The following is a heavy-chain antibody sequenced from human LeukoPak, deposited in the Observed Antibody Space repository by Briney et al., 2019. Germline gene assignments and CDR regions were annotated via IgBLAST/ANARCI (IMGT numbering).Heavy chain of an antibody. D-gene: IGHD2-2*01. CDR2: ISAYSGNT. V-gene: IGHV1-18*01. CDR1: GYTFTSYG. J-gene: IGHJ3*02. CDR3: ARVPLRYQLYRWSRAFDI. Sequence: ASVKVSCKASGYTFTSYGISWVRQAPGQGLEWMGWISAYSGNTNYAQKLQGRDTMTTDTSTSTAYMELRSLRSDDTAVYYCARVPLRYQLYRWSRAFDIWGQGTMVTVSS.